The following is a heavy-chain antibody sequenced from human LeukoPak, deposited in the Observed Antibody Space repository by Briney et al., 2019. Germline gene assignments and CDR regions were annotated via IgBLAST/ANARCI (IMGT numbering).Heavy chain of an antibody. CDR2: IYYCGST. CDR1: GCSIRSYY. J-gene: IGHJ6*04. V-gene: IGHV4-59*01. Sequence: SETLSLTCTVSGCSIRSYYWSWIRQPPGKGLEWIGYIYYCGSTNYNPSLKSRVTISVDTSKNQFSLKLSSVTAADTAVYYCASLAASAPVPPGYYYGMDVWGKGTTVTVSS. CDR3: ASLAASAPVPPGYYYGMDV.